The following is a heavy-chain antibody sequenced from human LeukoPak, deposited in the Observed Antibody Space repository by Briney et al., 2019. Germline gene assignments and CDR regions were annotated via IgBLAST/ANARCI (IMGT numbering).Heavy chain of an antibody. Sequence: PSETLSLTCAVYGGSFSGYYWNWIRQPPGKGLEWSGEINHSGSTNYNPSLKSRVTISVDTSKNQFSLKLSSVTAADTAVYYCARVDRLYYYGSGSMDVWGKGTTVTISS. CDR1: GGSFSGYY. CDR2: INHSGST. CDR3: ARVDRLYYYGSGSMDV. D-gene: IGHD3-10*01. J-gene: IGHJ6*03. V-gene: IGHV4-34*01.